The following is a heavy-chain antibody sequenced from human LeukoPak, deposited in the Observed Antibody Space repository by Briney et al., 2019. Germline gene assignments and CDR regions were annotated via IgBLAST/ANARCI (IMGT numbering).Heavy chain of an antibody. CDR2: ISSGSSYI. CDR1: GFTFGSYS. J-gene: IGHJ6*04. D-gene: IGHD3-16*02. V-gene: IGHV3-21*01. Sequence: GGSLRLSCAASGFTFGSYSMNWVRQAPGKGLEWVSSISSGSSYIYYADSVKGRFTVSRDNAKNSLYLQMNSLRAEDTAVYYCARVLMITFGGVIAPDYYGMDVWGKGTTATVSS. CDR3: ARVLMITFGGVIAPDYYGMDV.